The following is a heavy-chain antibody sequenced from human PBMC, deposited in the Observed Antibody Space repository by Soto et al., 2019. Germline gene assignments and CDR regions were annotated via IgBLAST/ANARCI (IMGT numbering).Heavy chain of an antibody. Sequence: EEQLVESGGDLVQPGGSLRLSCEASGFTVSNNYMSWVRQAPGKGLEWGSLIYSGGSTYYADSVKGRFTISRDSSKNKLYLQMNSLRAEDTAMYYCAAYSHKGYWGQGTLVTVSS. CDR1: GFTVSNNY. J-gene: IGHJ4*02. CDR2: IYSGGST. CDR3: AAYSHKGY. D-gene: IGHD3-16*01. V-gene: IGHV3-66*01.